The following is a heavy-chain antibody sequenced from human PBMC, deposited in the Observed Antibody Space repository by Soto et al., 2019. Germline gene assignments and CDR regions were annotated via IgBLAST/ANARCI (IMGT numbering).Heavy chain of an antibody. CDR2: IYYSGST. J-gene: IGHJ5*02. CDR3: ARDRLANWFDP. V-gene: IGHV4-59*01. CDR1: GGSISTYY. Sequence: PSETLSLTCTVSGGSISTYYWSLIRQPPGKGLEWIGYIYYSGSTNYNPSLKSRVSISVDTSKNQFSLKLSSVTAADTAVYYCARDRLANWFDPWGQGTLVTVSS. D-gene: IGHD3-9*01.